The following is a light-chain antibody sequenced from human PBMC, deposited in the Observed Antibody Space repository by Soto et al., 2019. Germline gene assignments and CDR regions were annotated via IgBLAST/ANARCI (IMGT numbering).Light chain of an antibody. V-gene: IGLV2-14*01. J-gene: IGLJ1*01. CDR2: EVS. CDR3: SSYADSDPLYV. CDR1: SSDVGYHNY. Sequence: QSALTQPASVSGSPGQSITISCTGNSSDVGYHNYVSWYQQHPGKAPKLLIFEVSSRPSGVSNRFSGSKSGSTASLTISGLQAEDEADYYCSSYADSDPLYVFGTGTKVTVL.